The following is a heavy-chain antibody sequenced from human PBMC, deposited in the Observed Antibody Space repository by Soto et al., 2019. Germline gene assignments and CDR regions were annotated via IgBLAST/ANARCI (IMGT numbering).Heavy chain of an antibody. Sequence: PGGSLRLSCAASGFTFSTYAMSWVRQAPGKGLEWVSGISTSGLYTRYADSVKGRFTISRDDSKNTLYLQMNSLRAEDTAVFYCVKADYYDSGAYPPLRHYYYAMDVWGQGTTVTVSS. J-gene: IGHJ6*02. CDR1: GFTFSTYA. CDR2: ISTSGLYT. V-gene: IGHV3-23*01. CDR3: VKADYYDSGAYPPLRHYYYAMDV. D-gene: IGHD3-22*01.